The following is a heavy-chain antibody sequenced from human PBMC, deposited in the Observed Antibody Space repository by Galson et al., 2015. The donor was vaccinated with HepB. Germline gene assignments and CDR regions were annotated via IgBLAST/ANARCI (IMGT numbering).Heavy chain of an antibody. CDR3: ARVPTSGCSSTSCQYYYDSNGVWEDY. CDR2: INTNTGNP. CDR1: GYTFTSCA. V-gene: IGHV7-4-1*02. J-gene: IGHJ4*02. D-gene: IGHD2-2*01. Sequence: SVKVSCKASGYTFTSCAMNWVRQAPGQGLEWMGWINTNTGNPTYAQGFTGRFVFSLDTSVSTAYLQISSLKAEDTAVYYCARVPTSGCSSTSCQYYYDSNGVWEDYWGQGTLVTVSS.